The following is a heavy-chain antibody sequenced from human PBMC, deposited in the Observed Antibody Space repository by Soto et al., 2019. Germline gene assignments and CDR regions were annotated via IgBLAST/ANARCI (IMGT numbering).Heavy chain of an antibody. CDR3: ARGLSRGYSYGYDY. CDR1: GGSFSGYY. Sequence: TLSLTCAVYGGSFSGYYWSWIRQPPGKGLEWIGEINHSGSTNYNPSLKSRVTISVDTSKNQFSLKLSSVTAADTAVYYCARGLSRGYSYGYDYWGQGTLVTAPQ. D-gene: IGHD5-18*01. V-gene: IGHV4-34*01. CDR2: INHSGST. J-gene: IGHJ4*02.